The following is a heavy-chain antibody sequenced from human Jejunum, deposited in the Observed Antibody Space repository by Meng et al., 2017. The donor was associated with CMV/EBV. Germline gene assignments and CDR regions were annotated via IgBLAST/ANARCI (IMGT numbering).Heavy chain of an antibody. J-gene: IGHJ4*02. CDR1: GGSINGYY. CDR2: IYTSGNT. D-gene: IGHD3-10*01. Sequence: QVQLQESGPGLVKPSETLSLTCTVSGGSINGYYCSWIRQPAGKGLEWIGRIYTSGNTNYNPSLKSRVTMSVDTSKNQFSLKLSSVTAADTALYFCARGGIFRGIDYWGQGTLVTVSS. CDR3: ARGGIFRGIDY. V-gene: IGHV4-4*07.